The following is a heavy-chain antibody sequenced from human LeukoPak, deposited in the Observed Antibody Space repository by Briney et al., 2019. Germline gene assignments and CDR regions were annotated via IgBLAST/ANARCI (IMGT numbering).Heavy chain of an antibody. D-gene: IGHD3-9*01. CDR2: IYSGGST. V-gene: IGHV3-66*02. J-gene: IGHJ6*03. CDR1: GFTVSSNY. CDR3: AREYFVPRYYYYYMDV. Sequence: PGGSLRLSCAASGFTVSSNYMSWVRQAPGKGLEWVSVIYSGGSTYYADSVKGRFTISRDNSKNTLYLQMNSLRAEDTAVYYCAREYFVPRYYYYYMDVWGKGTTVTVSS.